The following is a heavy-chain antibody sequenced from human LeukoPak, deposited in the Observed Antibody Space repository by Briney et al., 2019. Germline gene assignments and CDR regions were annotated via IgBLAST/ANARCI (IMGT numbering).Heavy chain of an antibody. Sequence: GESLKISCKGSGYSFTTYWIGWVRPMPGKGLEWMGIIYPGDSDTRYSPSFQGQVTISADKSISTAYLQWSSLKASDTAMYYCARPKYSSSSEAFDIWGQGTMVTVSS. CDR1: GYSFTTYW. CDR3: ARPKYSSSSEAFDI. D-gene: IGHD6-6*01. V-gene: IGHV5-51*01. CDR2: IYPGDSDT. J-gene: IGHJ3*02.